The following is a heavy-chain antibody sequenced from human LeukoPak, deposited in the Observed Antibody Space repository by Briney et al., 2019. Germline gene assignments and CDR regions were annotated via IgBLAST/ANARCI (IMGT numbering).Heavy chain of an antibody. Sequence: ASVKVSCKASGYTFTSYGISWVRQAPGQGLEWMGWMNPNSGNTGYAQKFQGRVTMTRNTSISTAYMELSSLRSEDTAVYYCASGYYDSSGALRDYWGQGTLVTVSS. CDR3: ASGYYDSSGALRDY. D-gene: IGHD3-22*01. J-gene: IGHJ4*02. CDR2: MNPNSGNT. CDR1: GYTFTSYG. V-gene: IGHV1-8*02.